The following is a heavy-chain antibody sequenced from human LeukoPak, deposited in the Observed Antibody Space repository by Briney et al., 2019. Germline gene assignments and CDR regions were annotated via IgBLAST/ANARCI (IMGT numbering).Heavy chain of an antibody. D-gene: IGHD3-10*01. CDR2: IKQDGSEK. CDR1: GFTFSRYW. Sequence: PGGSLRLSCVASGFTFSRYWMSWVRQAPGKGLEWVANIKQDGSEKYYVDSVDSVKGRFTISRDNAKNSLYLQMNSLRAEDTAVYYCAREWYYGSGHVFDIWGQGTMVTVSS. CDR3: AREWYYGSGHVFDI. J-gene: IGHJ3*02. V-gene: IGHV3-7*01.